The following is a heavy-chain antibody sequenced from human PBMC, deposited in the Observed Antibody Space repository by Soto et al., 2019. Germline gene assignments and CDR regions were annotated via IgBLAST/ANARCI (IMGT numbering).Heavy chain of an antibody. V-gene: IGHV3-11*01. CDR2: ISSTSGTI. Sequence: SLRLSCAASGFTFSYYYMTWIRQAPGKGLEWVSYISSTSGTISYADSVNGRFTLSRDNAKNSLYLQMISLRAEDKAVYYCARAMSRSKTPFDHWGHGALVPVSP. CDR1: GFTFSYYY. J-gene: IGHJ4*01. D-gene: IGHD3-10*02. CDR3: ARAMSRSKTPFDH.